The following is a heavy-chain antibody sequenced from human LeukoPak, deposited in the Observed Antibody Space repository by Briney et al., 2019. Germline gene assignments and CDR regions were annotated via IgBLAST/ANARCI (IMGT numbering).Heavy chain of an antibody. CDR2: ISYDGSNK. CDR1: GFTFSNYG. D-gene: IGHD5-24*01. V-gene: IGHV3-30*03. J-gene: IGHJ4*02. CDR3: ARDLDRDGYNFDY. Sequence: PGGSLRLSCAASGFTFSNYGMHWVRQAPGKGLEWVAIISYDGSNKYYADSVKGRFTISRDNSKNTLYLQMISLRADDTAVYYCARDLDRDGYNFDYWGQGTLVTVSS.